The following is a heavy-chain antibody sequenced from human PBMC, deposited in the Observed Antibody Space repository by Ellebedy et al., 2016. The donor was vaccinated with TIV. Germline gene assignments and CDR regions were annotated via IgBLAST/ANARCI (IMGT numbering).Heavy chain of an antibody. V-gene: IGHV4-59*08. J-gene: IGHJ5*02. Sequence: MPSETLSLTCTVSGGSISSYYWSWIRQPPGKGLEWIGYIYYSGSTNYNPSLKSRVPISVDTSKNQFSLNLTSVTAADTAVYYCTRHIRITMIRGVITNWFDPWGQGTLVTVSS. D-gene: IGHD3-10*01. CDR2: IYYSGST. CDR3: TRHIRITMIRGVITNWFDP. CDR1: GGSISSYY.